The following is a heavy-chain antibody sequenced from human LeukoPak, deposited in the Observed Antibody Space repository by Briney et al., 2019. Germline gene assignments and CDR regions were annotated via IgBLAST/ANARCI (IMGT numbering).Heavy chain of an antibody. D-gene: IGHD6-6*01. Sequence: GASVKVSCKASGYTFTSYDINWVRQATGQGLEWMGWMNPNSGNTGYAQKFQGRVTITADESTSTAYMELSSLRSEDTAVYYCASPREGYSSFLAHYFDYWGQGTLVTVSS. CDR1: GYTFTSYD. V-gene: IGHV1-8*03. CDR2: MNPNSGNT. J-gene: IGHJ4*02. CDR3: ASPREGYSSFLAHYFDY.